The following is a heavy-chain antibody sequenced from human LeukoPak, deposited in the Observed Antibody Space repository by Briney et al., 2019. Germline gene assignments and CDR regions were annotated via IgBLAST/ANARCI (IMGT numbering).Heavy chain of an antibody. Sequence: PGTSLRLSCAASGFTFSSYSMNWVRQAPGKGLEWVSYISASSGTIYYADSVKGRFTISRDNAKNSLYLQMNSLRDEDTAVYYCAREVSSMISGSDYWGQGTLVTVSS. CDR2: ISASSGTI. CDR3: AREVSSMISGSDY. V-gene: IGHV3-48*02. J-gene: IGHJ4*02. CDR1: GFTFSSYS. D-gene: IGHD6-13*01.